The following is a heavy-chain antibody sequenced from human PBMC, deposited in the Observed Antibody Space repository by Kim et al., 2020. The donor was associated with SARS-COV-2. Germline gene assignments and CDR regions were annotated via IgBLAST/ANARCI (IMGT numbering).Heavy chain of an antibody. CDR3: AKDHPSSGWPTFDS. Sequence: GGSLRLSCAASGFPFSRRAMSWVRQVPGKGLEWIASVNNNNNPYYADSVKGRFTVSRDITKDTLYLQMNSLRADDTALYYCAKDHPSSGWPTFDSWGQGTLVAVSS. CDR2: VNNNNNP. V-gene: IGHV3-23*05. CDR1: GFPFSRRA. J-gene: IGHJ4*02. D-gene: IGHD6-19*01.